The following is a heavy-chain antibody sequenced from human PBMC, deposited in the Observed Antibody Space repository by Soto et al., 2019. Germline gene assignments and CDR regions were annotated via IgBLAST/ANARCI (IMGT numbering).Heavy chain of an antibody. V-gene: IGHV4-59*01. CDR1: SGSISRYY. Sequence: TLSLTCTVSSGSISRYYWNWIRQPPGKGLEWIGYIYYSGRTKYNPSLKSRVSISVDTSKNQFSLKLSSVTAADTALYFCAGVGGVDGYNYFNYWGQGTQVTVSS. CDR2: IYYSGRT. D-gene: IGHD2-8*02. CDR3: AGVGGVDGYNYFNY. J-gene: IGHJ4*02.